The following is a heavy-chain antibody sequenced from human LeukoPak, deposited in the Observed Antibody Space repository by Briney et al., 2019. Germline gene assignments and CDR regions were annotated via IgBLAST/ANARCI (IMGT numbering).Heavy chain of an antibody. V-gene: IGHV3-23*01. D-gene: IGHD3-10*01. Sequence: GGSLRLSYAASGFTFSSNAMSWVGQAQGKGLEWVSAISGSGGSTYYADSVKGRITISRDNSKNTLYLQMNSLRAEDTAVYYCAKNVGFGNYWGQGTLVTVSS. CDR2: ISGSGGST. CDR3: AKNVGFGNY. J-gene: IGHJ4*02. CDR1: GFTFSSNA.